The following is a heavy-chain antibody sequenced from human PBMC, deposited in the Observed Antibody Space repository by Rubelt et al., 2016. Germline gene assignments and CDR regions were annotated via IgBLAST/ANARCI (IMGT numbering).Heavy chain of an antibody. V-gene: IGHV5-51*01. D-gene: IGHD2-15*01. CDR2: IYPGDSDI. CDR3: AREGGP. Sequence: EVQLVQSGPEVKKPGESLKSSCKASGDSLTNYWVAGVRQMPGKGREWMGIIYPGDSDIRYSPSFQGQVTISADKSISTAYLQWSSLKASDTAMYYCAREGGPWGQGTLVTVSS. J-gene: IGHJ5*02. CDR1: GDSLTNYW.